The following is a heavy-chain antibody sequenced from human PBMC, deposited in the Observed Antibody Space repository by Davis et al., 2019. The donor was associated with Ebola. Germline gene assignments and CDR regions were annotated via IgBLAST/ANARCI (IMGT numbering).Heavy chain of an antibody. Sequence: GGSLRLSCVVSGFTFSTYGMHWVRQAPGKGLEWVAVISYDGGHQYYADSVKGRFTISRDNAKNSLYLQMNSLRAEDTAVYYCARARYRHNGMNYYYYGMDVWGQGTTVTVSS. D-gene: IGHD1-14*01. J-gene: IGHJ6*02. CDR2: ISYDGGHQ. V-gene: IGHV3-30*12. CDR3: ARARYRHNGMNYYYYGMDV. CDR1: GFTFSTYG.